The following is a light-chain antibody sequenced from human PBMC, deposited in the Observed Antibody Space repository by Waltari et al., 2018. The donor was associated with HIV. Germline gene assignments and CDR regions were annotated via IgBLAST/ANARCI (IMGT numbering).Light chain of an antibody. CDR1: SGSVPTRHF. V-gene: IGLV8-61*01. CDR3: LLFVSGSWV. Sequence: QTVVPQEPSFSVSPGGTVTLTCALTSGSVPTRHFTNWYRQAPGQSPRTLMYDVNSRSSGVPDRFSGSITGGKAVLTITGAQADDECVYYCLLFVSGSWVFGGGTKVTV. CDR2: DVN. J-gene: IGLJ3*02.